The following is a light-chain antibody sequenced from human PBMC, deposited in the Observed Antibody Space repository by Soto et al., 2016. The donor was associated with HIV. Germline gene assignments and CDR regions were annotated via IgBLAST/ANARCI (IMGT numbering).Light chain of an antibody. V-gene: IGKV1-17*01. CDR3: QQYYSRPWT. Sequence: DIQLTQSPSSLSASVGDRVTITCRASQGIRKDLGWYHQKPGKAPQRLIQAASTLHSGAPSRFIGRGYGTEFTLTISSLQPEDFGTYYCQQYYSRPWTFGQGTKVEIK. CDR1: QGIRKD. CDR2: AAS. J-gene: IGKJ1*01.